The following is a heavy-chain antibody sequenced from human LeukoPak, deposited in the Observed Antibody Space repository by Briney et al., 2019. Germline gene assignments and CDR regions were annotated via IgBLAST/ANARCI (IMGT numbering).Heavy chain of an antibody. D-gene: IGHD2-21*02. CDR2: INPNSGGT. Sequence: ASVKVSCKTSGYNFIGYYIHWVRQAPGQGLEWMGWINPNSGGTNYAQKFQGRVTMTRDMSTSTVYMELSSLRSEDTAVYYCARARGCGGDCYSRWFDPWGQGTLVTVSS. CDR1: GYNFIGYY. V-gene: IGHV1-2*02. CDR3: ARARGCGGDCYSRWFDP. J-gene: IGHJ5*02.